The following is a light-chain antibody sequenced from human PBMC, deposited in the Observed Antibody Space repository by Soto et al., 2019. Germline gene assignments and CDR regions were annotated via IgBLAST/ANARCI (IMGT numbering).Light chain of an antibody. J-gene: IGKJ2*01. CDR2: GAS. CDR1: QSISSE. Sequence: EIVMTQSPATLSVSPGESATLSCRASQSISSELAWDQQKPGQPPRLLIYGASTTATGVPARFTGSGAGSDFTLTISGLQAEDFAVYYCQQGHNWPLTFGQGTMLEI. CDR3: QQGHNWPLT. V-gene: IGKV3-15*01.